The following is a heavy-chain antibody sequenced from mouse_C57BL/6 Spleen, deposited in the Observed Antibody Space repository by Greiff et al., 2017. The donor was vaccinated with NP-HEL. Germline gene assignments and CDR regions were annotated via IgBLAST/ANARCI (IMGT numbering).Heavy chain of an antibody. CDR1: GFNIKDDY. D-gene: IGHD1-1*01. V-gene: IGHV14-4*01. CDR2: IDPENGDT. CDR3: TTGACGSSHWYFDV. J-gene: IGHJ1*03. Sequence: EVQLQQSGAELVRPGASVKLSCTASGFNIKDDYMHWVKQRPEQGLEWIGWIDPENGDTEYASKFQGKATITADTSSNTAYLQLSSLTSEDTAVYYCTTGACGSSHWYFDVWGTGTTVTVSS.